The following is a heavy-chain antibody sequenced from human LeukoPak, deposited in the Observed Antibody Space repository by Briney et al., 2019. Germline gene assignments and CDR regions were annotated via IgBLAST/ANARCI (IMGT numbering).Heavy chain of an antibody. CDR1: GLTFSSYE. Sequence: GGSLRLSCAASGLTFSSYEMNGVRQAPGRGLEWVSYISSSGTTTYYAASVKGRFTISRDNAKNSLYLQMNSLRAEDTAVYYCARGYGSGSSHIDYWGQGTLVTVSS. J-gene: IGHJ4*02. D-gene: IGHD3-10*01. CDR2: ISSSGTTT. V-gene: IGHV3-48*03. CDR3: ARGYGSGSSHIDY.